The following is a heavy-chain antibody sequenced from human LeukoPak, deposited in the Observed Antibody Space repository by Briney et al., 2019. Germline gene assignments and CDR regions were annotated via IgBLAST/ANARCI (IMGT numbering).Heavy chain of an antibody. CDR3: ARARRYFDWLYPWFDP. CDR2: INHSGST. CDR1: GGSFSGYY. J-gene: IGHJ5*02. V-gene: IGHV4-34*01. Sequence: PSETLSLTCAVYGGSFSGYYWSWIRQPPGEGLEWIGEINHSGSTNYNPSLKSRVTISVDTSKNQFSLKLSSVTAADTAVYYCARARRYFDWLYPWFDPWGQGTLVTVSS. D-gene: IGHD3-9*01.